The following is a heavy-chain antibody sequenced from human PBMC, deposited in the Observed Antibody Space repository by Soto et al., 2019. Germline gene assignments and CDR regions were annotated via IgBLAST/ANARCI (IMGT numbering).Heavy chain of an antibody. D-gene: IGHD4-17*01. CDR2: ISAYNINT. CDR3: ARGGAPVTTDPVLDY. CDR1: GYTFTSYG. V-gene: IGHV1-18*01. Sequence: QVQLVQSGAEVKILGASVKVSCKTSGYTFTSYGINWVRQAPGQGLEWMGWISAYNINTNYAQNVQGRVTMTTDTSTTTAYMELWNIRSDDTVVYYCARGGAPVTTDPVLDYWGQGTLVTVSS. J-gene: IGHJ4*02.